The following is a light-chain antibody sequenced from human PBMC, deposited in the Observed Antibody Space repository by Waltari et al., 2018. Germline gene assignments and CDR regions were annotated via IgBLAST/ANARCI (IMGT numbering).Light chain of an antibody. CDR2: QAS. CDR3: QQYDSYPLT. Sequence: DIQMTQSPSTLSDPLGDSVPLTCRASQSISTWLAWYQQKQGKSPNLLIYQASNLESGVPSRFSGSGSGTEFTLTISSLQPDDFATYFCQQYDSYPLTFGGGTNVEIK. CDR1: QSISTW. V-gene: IGKV1-5*03. J-gene: IGKJ4*01.